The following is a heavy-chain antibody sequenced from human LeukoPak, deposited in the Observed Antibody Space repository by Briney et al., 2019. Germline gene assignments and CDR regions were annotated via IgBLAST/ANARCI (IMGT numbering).Heavy chain of an antibody. D-gene: IGHD3-10*01. J-gene: IGHJ5*02. Sequence: PSETLSLTCAVYGGPFSGYYWSWIRQPPGKGLEWIGEINHSGSTNYNPSLKSRVTISVNTSKKQFSLKLSSVTAADTAVYYCARGRPDGSGSYYKFDPWGQGTLVTVSS. CDR1: GGPFSGYY. V-gene: IGHV4-34*01. CDR3: ARGRPDGSGSYYKFDP. CDR2: INHSGST.